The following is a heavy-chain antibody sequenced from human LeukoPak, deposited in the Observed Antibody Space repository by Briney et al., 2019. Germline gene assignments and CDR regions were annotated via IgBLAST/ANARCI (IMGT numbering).Heavy chain of an antibody. J-gene: IGHJ3*02. D-gene: IGHD6-13*01. CDR2: ISSSSSTI. V-gene: IGHV3-48*01. Sequence: GGSLRLSCAASGFTFSSYSMNWVRQAPGKGLEWVSYISSSSSTIYYADSVKGRFTISRDNAKNSLYLQMNSLRAEDTAVYYCAKDHSSWYYDAFDIWGQGTMVTVSS. CDR1: GFTFSSYS. CDR3: AKDHSSWYYDAFDI.